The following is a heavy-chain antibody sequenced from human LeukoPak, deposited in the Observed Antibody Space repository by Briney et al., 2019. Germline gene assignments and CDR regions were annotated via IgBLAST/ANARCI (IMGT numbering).Heavy chain of an antibody. Sequence: PSQTLSLTCTVSGGSISSGGYYWSWIRQHPGKGLEWIGYIYYSGSTNYNPSLKSRVTISVDTSKNQFSLKLSSVTAADTAVYYCARRARRDADGGFDYWGQGTLVTVSS. J-gene: IGHJ4*02. V-gene: IGHV4-31*03. CDR3: ARRARRDADGGFDY. D-gene: IGHD3-16*01. CDR1: GGSISSGGYY. CDR2: IYYSGST.